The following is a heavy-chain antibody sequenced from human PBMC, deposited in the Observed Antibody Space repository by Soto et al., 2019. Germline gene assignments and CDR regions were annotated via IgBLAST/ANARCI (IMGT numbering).Heavy chain of an antibody. CDR1: GFTFSSYS. CDR2: ISSSSSYI. V-gene: IGHV3-21*03. CDR3: TTDSYFTLKLVRFDY. D-gene: IGHD3-22*01. J-gene: IGHJ4*01. Sequence: GSLRLSCAASGFTFSSYSMNWVRQAPGKGLEWVSSISSSSSYIYYADSVKGRFTISRDNAKNSLYLQMNSLKTEDTAVYYCTTDSYFTLKLVRFDYWGLGTLVTVSS.